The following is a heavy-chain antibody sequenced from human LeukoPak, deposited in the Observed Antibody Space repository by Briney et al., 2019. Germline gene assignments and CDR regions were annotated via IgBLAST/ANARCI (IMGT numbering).Heavy chain of an antibody. V-gene: IGHV3-23*01. Sequence: GGSLRLSCAGSGLSLSSYAVNWVRQAPGKGLEWVSVISGSGGSTHYADSVRGRFTVSRDNSKDTVYLQMDSLRAEDTAVYYCAKDASSSWHQNWFDPWGQGTLVTVSS. CDR1: GLSLSSYA. D-gene: IGHD6-13*01. CDR3: AKDASSSWHQNWFDP. J-gene: IGHJ5*02. CDR2: ISGSGGST.